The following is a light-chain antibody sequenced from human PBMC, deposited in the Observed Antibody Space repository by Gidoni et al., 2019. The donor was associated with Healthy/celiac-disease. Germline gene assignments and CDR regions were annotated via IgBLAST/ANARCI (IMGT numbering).Light chain of an antibody. CDR1: SSDVGGYKF. CDR3: SSYAGSNNFVI. CDR2: EVS. J-gene: IGLJ2*01. V-gene: IGLV2-8*01. Sequence: QSALTQPPSASGSPGQSVTISCTGTSSDVGGYKFVSWYQQHPGKGPTLLIYEVSKRPSGVPDRFSGSKSGNTASLTVSGLQTEDEADYYCSSYAGSNNFVIFGGGTKLTVL.